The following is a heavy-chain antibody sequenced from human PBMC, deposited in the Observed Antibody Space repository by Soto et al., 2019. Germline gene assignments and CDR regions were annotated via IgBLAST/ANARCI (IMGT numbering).Heavy chain of an antibody. CDR3: ARDHRYSYGNPLPH. Sequence: SETLSLACAVYGGSFSGYYWTWIRQPPGTGLEWIGEINHSGSTNYNPSLKSRVTISVDTSKNQFSLKLTSVTAADTAVYYCARDHRYSYGNPLPHWAQGTLVTVS. CDR1: GGSFSGYY. CDR2: INHSGST. D-gene: IGHD5-18*01. J-gene: IGHJ1*01. V-gene: IGHV4-34*01.